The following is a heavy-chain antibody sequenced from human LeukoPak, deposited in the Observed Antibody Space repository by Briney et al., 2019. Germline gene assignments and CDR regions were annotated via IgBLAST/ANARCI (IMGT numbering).Heavy chain of an antibody. CDR2: MNPNSGNT. CDR1: GYTLTSYD. CDR3: ARASIAARLPFDY. V-gene: IGHV1-8*01. Sequence: ASVKVSCKASGYTLTSYDINWVRQATGQGLEWMGWMNPNSGNTGYAQKFQGRVTMTRNTSISTAYMELSSLRSEDTAVYYCARASIAARLPFDYWGQGTLVTVSS. J-gene: IGHJ4*02. D-gene: IGHD6-6*01.